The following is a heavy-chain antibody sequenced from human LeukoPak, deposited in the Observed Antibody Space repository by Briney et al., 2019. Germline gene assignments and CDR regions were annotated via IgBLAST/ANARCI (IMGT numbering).Heavy chain of an antibody. CDR3: ARVSSWSYSGGDYFDY. CDR2: IYTSGST. V-gene: IGHV4-61*02. D-gene: IGHD1-26*01. CDR1: GGSISSAGYY. Sequence: SETLSLTCTVSGGSISSAGYYWSWIRQPAGKGLEWIGRIYTSGSTNYNPSLKSRVTISVDTSKNQFSLQLTSVTAADTPVYYCARVSSWSYSGGDYFDYWGQGTLVTVSS. J-gene: IGHJ4*02.